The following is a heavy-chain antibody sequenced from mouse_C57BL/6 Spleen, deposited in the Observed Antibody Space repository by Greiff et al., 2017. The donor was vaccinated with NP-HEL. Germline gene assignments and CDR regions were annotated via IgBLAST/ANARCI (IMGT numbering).Heavy chain of an antibody. J-gene: IGHJ2*01. CDR1: GFTFSSYA. CDR2: ISDGGSYT. V-gene: IGHV5-4*01. Sequence: EVQVVESGGGLVKPGGSLKLSCAASGFTFSSYAMSWVRQTPEKRLEWVATISDGGSYTYYPDNVKGRFTISRDNAKNNLYLQMSHLKSEDTAMYYCARAGYGLYLDYWGQGTTLTVSS. D-gene: IGHD1-1*01. CDR3: ARAGYGLYLDY.